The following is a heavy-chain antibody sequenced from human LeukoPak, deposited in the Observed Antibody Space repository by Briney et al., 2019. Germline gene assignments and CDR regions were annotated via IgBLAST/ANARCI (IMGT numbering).Heavy chain of an antibody. CDR3: ARCPFSVAGSYYYYYYMDV. Sequence: GGSLRLSCVASGFTFSSYWMSWVRQAPGKGLEWVANIKQDGSEKYYVDSVKGRFTISRDNAKNSLYLQMNSLRAEDTAVYYCARCPFSVAGSYYYYYYMDVWGKGTTVTVSS. D-gene: IGHD6-19*01. CDR2: IKQDGSEK. J-gene: IGHJ6*03. CDR1: GFTFSSYW. V-gene: IGHV3-7*01.